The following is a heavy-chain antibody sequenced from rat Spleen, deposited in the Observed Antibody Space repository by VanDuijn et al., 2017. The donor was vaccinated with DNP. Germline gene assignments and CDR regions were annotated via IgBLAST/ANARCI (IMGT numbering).Heavy chain of an antibody. Sequence: EVQLQESGPGLVKPSQSLSLTCSVTGYSITSNYWGWIRKFPGNKLEWMGYINGAGNTNYNPSLKSRISITRDTSKNQFFLQVNSVTTEDTAPYYCSTGRGGPDYWGQGVMVTVSS. CDR2: INGAGNT. CDR1: GYSITSNY. V-gene: IGHV3-3*01. J-gene: IGHJ2*01. CDR3: STGRGGPDY. D-gene: IGHD1-11*01.